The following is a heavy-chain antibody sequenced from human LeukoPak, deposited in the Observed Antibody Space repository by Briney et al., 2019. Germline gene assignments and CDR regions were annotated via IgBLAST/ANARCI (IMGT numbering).Heavy chain of an antibody. V-gene: IGHV4-59*01. Sequence: SETLSLTCTVSGGSISGYYWSWIRQPPGKGLEWLGYIFYSGSTNYNPSLKSRVSLSVDTSKNQFSVKLTSVTAADTAVYYCARVLDYSNCHRSFDYWGQGTLVTVSS. J-gene: IGHJ4*02. D-gene: IGHD4-11*01. CDR2: IFYSGST. CDR3: ARVLDYSNCHRSFDY. CDR1: GGSISGYY.